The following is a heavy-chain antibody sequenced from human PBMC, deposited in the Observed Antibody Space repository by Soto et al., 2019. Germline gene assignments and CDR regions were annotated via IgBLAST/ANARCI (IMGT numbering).Heavy chain of an antibody. V-gene: IGHV1-69*01. CDR1: GGLFSSYA. CDR2: IIHVFDTA. Sequence: QEQLVQSGAEVKKPGSSVKVSCKASGGLFSSYAISWVRQAPGQGLEWMGGIIHVFDTAYYAQNFQGRVTITADESTNTAYMELSSLRSEDTAMYYCARGDSGYVWFNEFWGQGTLVTVSS. J-gene: IGHJ4*02. CDR3: ARGDSGYVWFNEF. D-gene: IGHD3-22*01.